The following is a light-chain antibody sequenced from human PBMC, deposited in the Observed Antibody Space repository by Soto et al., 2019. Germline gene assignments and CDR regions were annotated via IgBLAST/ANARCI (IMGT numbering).Light chain of an antibody. J-gene: IGKJ5*01. CDR3: QQYGSSPLIT. Sequence: ETVLTQSPGSLSLSLGDRATLSCRASQTVSSSYLAWYQQKPGQAPRLLIYGASSRATGIPDRFSGSGSGTDFTLTIIRLEPEDFAVYYCQQYGSSPLITFGQGTRLEIK. V-gene: IGKV3-20*01. CDR2: GAS. CDR1: QTVSSSY.